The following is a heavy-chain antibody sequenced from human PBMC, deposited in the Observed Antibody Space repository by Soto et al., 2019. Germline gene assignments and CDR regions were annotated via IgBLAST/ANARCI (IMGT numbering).Heavy chain of an antibody. Sequence: ASVEVSCKXSGDTFTSYGITWVRQAPGQGLEWMGWISGNNGNTNHAPKLQGRVTMTTDTSTTTAYMELRSLRSDDTAVYYCARGHLRSSSSVYYYDMDVWGQGTTVTVSS. D-gene: IGHD6-6*01. V-gene: IGHV1-18*04. CDR2: ISGNNGNT. J-gene: IGHJ6*02. CDR1: GDTFTSYG. CDR3: ARGHLRSSSSVYYYDMDV.